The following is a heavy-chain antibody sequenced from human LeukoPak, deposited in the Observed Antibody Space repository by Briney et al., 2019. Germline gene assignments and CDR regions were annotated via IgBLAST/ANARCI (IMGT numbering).Heavy chain of an antibody. D-gene: IGHD2-21*02. CDR3: AKDAFVVVTEFDS. CDR1: GFVFSDYA. Sequence: PGGSLRLSCAASGFVFSDYAMSWVRQAPGKGLEWVAATSGTGGNTYYAGSVKGRFTISRDNSKNTLYLQIYSLRAEDTAVYYCAKDAFVVVTEFDSWGQGTLVTVS. J-gene: IGHJ4*02. V-gene: IGHV3-23*01. CDR2: TSGTGGNT.